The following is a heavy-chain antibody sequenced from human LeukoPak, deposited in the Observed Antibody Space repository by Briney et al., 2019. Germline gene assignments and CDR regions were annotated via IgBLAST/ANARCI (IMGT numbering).Heavy chain of an antibody. CDR3: SSRGINYYDSGGYTY. CDR2: ISSSTYI. J-gene: IGHJ4*02. V-gene: IGHV3-21*01. D-gene: IGHD3-22*01. Sequence: GSLRLSCAASGFPLSGYSMNWVRQAPGKGLEWVSSISSSTYIYYADSVKGRFTISRDNAKNSLYLQMNSLRAEDTAVYYCSSRGINYYDSGGYTYWGQGTLVTVSS. CDR1: GFPLSGYS.